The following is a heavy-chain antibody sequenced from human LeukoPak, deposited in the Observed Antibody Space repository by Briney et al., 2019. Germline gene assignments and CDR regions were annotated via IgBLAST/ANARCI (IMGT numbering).Heavy chain of an antibody. Sequence: SETLSLTCSVSGGSISSNDYYWGWIRQPPGKGLEWIGTMYNGATKSNPSLSRRVTMSIDTSKNQFSLKLRSVTAADTAVYYCAREARFALPVVGSGDYWGQGTLVTVSS. D-gene: IGHD6-19*01. V-gene: IGHV4-39*07. CDR2: MYNGAT. CDR1: GGSISSNDYY. CDR3: AREARFALPVVGSGDY. J-gene: IGHJ4*02.